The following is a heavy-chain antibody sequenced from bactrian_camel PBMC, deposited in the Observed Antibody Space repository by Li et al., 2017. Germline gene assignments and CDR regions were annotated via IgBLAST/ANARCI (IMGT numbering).Heavy chain of an antibody. CDR1: GWTFSRYW. Sequence: VQLVESGGGLVQPGGSLRLPCAYSGWTFSRYWMYWVRQAPGEGLEWVSYIQIDGSSTSYADSVKGRFTVSRDNAKTTVYLQMNSLKPEDTAVYYCVRDRTGTVVSGTAYNYWGQGTQVTVS. J-gene: IGHJ4*01. V-gene: IGHV3S1*01. CDR2: IQIDGSST. CDR3: VRDRTGTVVSGTAYNY. D-gene: IGHD6*01.